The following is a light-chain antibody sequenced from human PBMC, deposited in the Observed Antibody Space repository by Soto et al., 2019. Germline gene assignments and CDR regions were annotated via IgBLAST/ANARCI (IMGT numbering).Light chain of an antibody. Sequence: QSALTQPASVSGSPGQSITISCTGTSSDAGGYKYVSWYQQHPGKAPKLMIYDVSNRPSGVSNRFSGSKSGNTASLTISGLQAEDEDDYYCSSYTSSSTLGVFGTGTKVTVL. CDR3: SSYTSSSTLGV. J-gene: IGLJ1*01. V-gene: IGLV2-14*01. CDR2: DVS. CDR1: SSDAGGYKY.